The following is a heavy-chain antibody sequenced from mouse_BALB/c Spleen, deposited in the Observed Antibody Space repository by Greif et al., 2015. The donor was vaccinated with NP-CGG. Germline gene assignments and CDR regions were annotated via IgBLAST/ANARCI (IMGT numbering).Heavy chain of an antibody. V-gene: IGHV14-3*02. D-gene: IGHD3-3*01. Sequence: EVKLVESGAELVKPGASVKLSCTASGFSIKDTYMHWVKQRPEQGLEWIGRIDPANGNTKYDPKFQGKATITADTSSNTAYLQLSILTSEDTAVYFCAGTYFDYWGQGTTLTVSS. CDR1: GFSIKDTY. J-gene: IGHJ2*01. CDR2: IDPANGNT. CDR3: AGTYFDY.